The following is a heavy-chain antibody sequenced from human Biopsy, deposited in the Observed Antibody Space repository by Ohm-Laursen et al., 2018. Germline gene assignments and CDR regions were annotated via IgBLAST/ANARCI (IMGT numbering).Heavy chain of an antibody. CDR1: GASIISGGHF. CDR2: IYYSGST. V-gene: IGHV4-31*02. J-gene: IGHJ4*02. CDR3: ARSNGYGDYRFDD. Sequence: SETLSLTWPVSGASIISGGHFWNWIRQHPGKGLEWIGYIYYSGSTYYNPSLKSRVSISVDTSKNQFSLKLNSVTVADTAVYYCARSNGYGDYRFDDWGQGTLVTVAS. D-gene: IGHD4-11*01.